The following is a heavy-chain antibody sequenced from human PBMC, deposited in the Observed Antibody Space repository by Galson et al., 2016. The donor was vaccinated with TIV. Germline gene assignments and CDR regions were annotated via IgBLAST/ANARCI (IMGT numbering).Heavy chain of an antibody. Sequence: SLRLSCAASGFTFSSYSMNWVRQAPGKGLEWVSSITSSSSYLYYADSVKGRFTISRDNAKNSPFLQMTTLRADDTAVYYCARGYEDIGVVPAALGYWGQGTLVTVSS. J-gene: IGHJ4*02. CDR1: GFTFSSYS. CDR2: ITSSSSYL. CDR3: ARGYEDIGVVPAALGY. V-gene: IGHV3-21*06. D-gene: IGHD2-2*01.